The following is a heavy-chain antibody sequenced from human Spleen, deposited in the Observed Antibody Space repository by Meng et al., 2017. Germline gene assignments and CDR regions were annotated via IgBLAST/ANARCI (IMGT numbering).Heavy chain of an antibody. CDR1: GFTFSSYA. CDR3: ARDPLYGDYVLGGMDV. J-gene: IGHJ6*02. CDR2: ISSSSSYI. D-gene: IGHD4-17*01. V-gene: IGHV3-21*01. Sequence: GGSLRLSCAASGFTFSSYAMHWVRQAPGKGLEWVSSISSSSSYIYYADSVKGRFTISRDNAKNSLYLQMNSLRAEDTAVYYCARDPLYGDYVLGGMDVWGQGTTVTVSS.